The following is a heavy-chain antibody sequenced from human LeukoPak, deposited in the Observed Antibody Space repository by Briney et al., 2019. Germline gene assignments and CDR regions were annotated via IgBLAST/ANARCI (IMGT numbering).Heavy chain of an antibody. V-gene: IGHV4-4*07. CDR1: GGSISSYY. D-gene: IGHD3-10*01. CDR2: IYSSGST. Sequence: PSETLSLTCTVSGGSISSYYWSWIRQPAGKGLEWIGRIYSSGSTNYNSSLKSRVTMSVDASKNQFTLKLTSVTAADTAMYYCARDSFDYGSGSPLDYWSQGTLVTVSS. J-gene: IGHJ4*02. CDR3: ARDSFDYGSGSPLDY.